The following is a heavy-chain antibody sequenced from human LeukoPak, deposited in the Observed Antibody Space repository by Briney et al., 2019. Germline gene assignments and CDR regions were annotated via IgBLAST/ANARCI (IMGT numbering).Heavy chain of an antibody. CDR2: IIPILGIA. CDR3: ARGWAAAGTGNWFDP. V-gene: IGHV1-69*04. CDR1: GGTFSSYA. J-gene: IGHJ5*02. D-gene: IGHD6-13*01. Sequence: SVKVSCKASGGTFSSYAISWVRQAPGQGLEWMGRIIPILGIANYAQKFQGRVTITADKSTSTAYIELSSLRSEDTAVYYCARGWAAAGTGNWFDPWGQGTLVTVSS.